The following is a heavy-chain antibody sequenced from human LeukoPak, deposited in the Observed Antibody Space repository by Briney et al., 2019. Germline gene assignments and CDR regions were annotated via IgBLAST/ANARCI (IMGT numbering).Heavy chain of an antibody. CDR1: GFTFSSYA. D-gene: IGHD1-26*01. J-gene: IGHJ5*02. Sequence: QTGGSLRLSCAASGFTFSSYAMSWVRQAPGKGLEWVSVISGSGSGTYYADSVKGRFTISRDNSKNTMFLQMNSLRAEDTAVYYCAKDPRGVGARGSWGQGTLVAVSS. CDR3: AKDPRGVGARGS. V-gene: IGHV3-23*01. CDR2: ISGSGSGT.